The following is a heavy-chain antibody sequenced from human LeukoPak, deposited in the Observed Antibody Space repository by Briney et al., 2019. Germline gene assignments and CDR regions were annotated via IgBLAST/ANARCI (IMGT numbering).Heavy chain of an antibody. CDR2: INHSGST. CDR3: ARLIPNNFDS. J-gene: IGHJ4*02. D-gene: IGHD3-16*01. V-gene: IGHV4-34*01. CDR1: GGSFSGYY. Sequence: SETLSLTCAVYGGSFSGYYWSWIRQPPGKGLEWIGEINHSGSTNYNPSLKSRVTISVDTAKNQFSLKLSAVTAADTAVYYCARLIPNNFDSWGQGTLVTVSS.